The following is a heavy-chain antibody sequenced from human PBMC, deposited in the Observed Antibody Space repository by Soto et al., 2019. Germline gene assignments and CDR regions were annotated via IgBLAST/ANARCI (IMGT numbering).Heavy chain of an antibody. Sequence: PSETLSLTCTVSDGSISSYYWSWIRQPPGKGLEWIGYIYYSGSTNYNPSLKSRVTISVDTSKNQFSLKLSSVTAADTAVYYCARETYYYDSSGARGMDVWGQGTTVTVSS. J-gene: IGHJ6*02. CDR1: DGSISSYY. CDR2: IYYSGST. CDR3: ARETYYYDSSGARGMDV. V-gene: IGHV4-59*01. D-gene: IGHD3-22*01.